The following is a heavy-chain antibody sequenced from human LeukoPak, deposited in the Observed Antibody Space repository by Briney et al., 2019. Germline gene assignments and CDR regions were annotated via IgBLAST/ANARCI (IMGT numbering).Heavy chain of an antibody. J-gene: IGHJ5*02. Sequence: SETLSLTCTVSGGSISSSSYYWGWIRQPPGTGLEWIGSIYYSGSTYYNPSLKSRVTISVDTSKNQFSLKLSSVTAADTAVYYCARQGLGDEDIVVVPANRKFDPWGQGTLVTVSS. CDR2: IYYSGST. CDR3: ARQGLGDEDIVVVPANRKFDP. D-gene: IGHD2-2*01. CDR1: GGSISSSSYY. V-gene: IGHV4-39*01.